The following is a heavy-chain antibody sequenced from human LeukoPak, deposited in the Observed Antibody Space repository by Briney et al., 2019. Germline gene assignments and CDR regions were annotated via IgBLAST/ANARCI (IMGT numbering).Heavy chain of an antibody. V-gene: IGHV3-23*01. CDR1: GFTFSSYA. CDR2: IGGSDGNT. Sequence: GGSLRLSCAASGFTFSSYAMSWVRQAPGLGLEWVSAIGGSDGNTYYADSVKGRFTISRDNSKNSLYLQMNSLRAEDTAVYYCARGGGSYYVAYWGQGTLVTVSS. CDR3: ARGGGSYYVAY. D-gene: IGHD1-26*01. J-gene: IGHJ4*02.